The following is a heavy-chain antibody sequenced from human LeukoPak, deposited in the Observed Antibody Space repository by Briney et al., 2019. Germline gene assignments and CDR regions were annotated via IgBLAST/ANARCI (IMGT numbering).Heavy chain of an antibody. V-gene: IGHV4-39*01. CDR2: IYYSGST. Sequence: GSLRLSCAASGFTVNSNYMNWVRQPPGKGLEWIGSIYYSGSTYYNPSLKSRVTISVDTSKNQFSLKLSSVTAADTAVYYCARQREMDYYFDYWGQGTLVTVSS. J-gene: IGHJ4*02. D-gene: IGHD2-2*03. CDR3: ARQREMDYYFDY. CDR1: GFTVNSNY.